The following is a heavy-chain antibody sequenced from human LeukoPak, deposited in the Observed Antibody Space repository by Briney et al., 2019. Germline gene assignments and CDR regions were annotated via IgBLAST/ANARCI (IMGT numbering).Heavy chain of an antibody. CDR3: AKGAIIAAAGPFDY. D-gene: IGHD6-13*01. CDR1: GFTFDDYA. V-gene: IGHV3-9*01. J-gene: IGHJ4*02. CDR2: ISWNSGSI. Sequence: PGGSLRLSCAASGFTFDDYAMHWVRPAPGRGLEWVSGISWNSGSIGYADSVKGRFTISRDNAKNSLYLQMNSLRAEDTALYYCAKGAIIAAAGPFDYWGQGTLVTVSS.